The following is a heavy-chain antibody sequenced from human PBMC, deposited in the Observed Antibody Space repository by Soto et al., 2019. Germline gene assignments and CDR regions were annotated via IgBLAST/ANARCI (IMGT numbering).Heavy chain of an antibody. CDR1: GGSISSSSYY. CDR3: ARIMRRAYYYGMDV. V-gene: IGHV4-39*01. J-gene: IGHJ6*02. Sequence: QLQLQESGPGLVKPSETLSLTCTVSGGSISSSSYYWGWIRQPPGKGLEWIGSIYYSGSTYYNPSLKSRVTISVDTSKNQFSLKLSSVTAADTAVYYCARIMRRAYYYGMDVWGQGTTVTVSS. D-gene: IGHD3-16*01. CDR2: IYYSGST.